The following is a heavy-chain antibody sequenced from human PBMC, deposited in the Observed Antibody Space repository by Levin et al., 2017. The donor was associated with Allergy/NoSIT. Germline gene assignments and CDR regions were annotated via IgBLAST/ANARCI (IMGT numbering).Heavy chain of an antibody. V-gene: IGHV3-23*01. CDR3: AKDRTATTGGAPFDY. CDR2: ISGSDGTT. Sequence: ESLKISCAASGFTFASYAMNWVRQAPGKGLEWVSAISGSDGTTYYADSVKGRFTISRDNSKRTLYLQMNSLRAEDTAVYNCAKDRTATTGGAPFDYWGQGTLVTVSS. CDR1: GFTFASYA. J-gene: IGHJ4*02. D-gene: IGHD1-7*01.